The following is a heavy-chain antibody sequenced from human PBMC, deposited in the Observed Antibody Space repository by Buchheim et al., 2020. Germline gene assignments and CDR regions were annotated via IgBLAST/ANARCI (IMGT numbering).Heavy chain of an antibody. CDR2: ISYDGSNK. J-gene: IGHJ4*02. CDR1: GFTFSSYA. D-gene: IGHD3-22*01. V-gene: IGHV3-30*04. Sequence: QVQLVESGGGVVQPGRSLRLSCAASGFTFSSYAMHWVRQAPGKGLEWVAVISYDGSNKYYADSVKGRFTISRDNSKNTLYLQMNSLRAEDTAVYYCAREDYYDSSGYSIFDYWGQGTL. CDR3: AREDYYDSSGYSIFDY.